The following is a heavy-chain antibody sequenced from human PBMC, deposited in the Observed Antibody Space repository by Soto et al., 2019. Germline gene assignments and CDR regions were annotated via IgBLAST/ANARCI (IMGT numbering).Heavy chain of an antibody. V-gene: IGHV1-69*01. Sequence: QVQLVQSGAEVKKTGSSVKVSCKTSGGTFSTFGISWVRQAPGQGLEWMGGIIPFFGTAEYSQKFEDRITITAEESTNTVYMDLRSLTSEDTAIYYCARTAPMDAGDKYYYDFWCQGALVTVSS. J-gene: IGHJ4*02. D-gene: IGHD3-16*01. CDR2: IIPFFGTA. CDR3: ARTAPMDAGDKYYYDF. CDR1: GGTFSTFG.